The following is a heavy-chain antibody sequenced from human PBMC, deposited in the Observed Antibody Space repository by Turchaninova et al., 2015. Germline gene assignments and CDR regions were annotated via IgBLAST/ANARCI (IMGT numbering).Heavy chain of an antibody. J-gene: IGHJ4*02. D-gene: IGHD4-11*01. CDR1: GFTLGDFG. V-gene: IGHV3-49*04. CDR3: TRALGYSNYLYYSDY. Sequence: EVQLVESGGALVQPGRSLWFYCRGFGFTLGDFGMSWVRQAPGKGMEWVGFIRNKAYGGTTAYAASVRGRFTISRDDSKSTAYLQMNSLKTEDTAVYYCTRALGYSNYLYYSDYWGQGTLVTVSS. CDR2: IRNKAYGGTT.